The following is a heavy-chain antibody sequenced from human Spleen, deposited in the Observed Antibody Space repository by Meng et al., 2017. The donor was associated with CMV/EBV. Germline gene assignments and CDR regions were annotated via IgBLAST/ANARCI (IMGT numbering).Heavy chain of an antibody. CDR1: GFPFSLSA. Sequence: SLKISCAASGFPFSLSAMHWVHQTPGKGLALVAVISSDGTNKYYADSVKGRFAISRDNSKNTWYLQMNSLRTEDTAVYYCARDRYFDWLFFNCGQGTLVTVSS. V-gene: IGHV3-30*09. D-gene: IGHD3-9*01. CDR3: ARDRYFDWLFFN. CDR2: ISSDGTNK. J-gene: IGHJ4*02.